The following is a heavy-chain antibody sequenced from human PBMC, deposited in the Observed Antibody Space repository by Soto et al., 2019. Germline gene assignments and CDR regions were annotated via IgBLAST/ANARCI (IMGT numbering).Heavy chain of an antibody. CDR1: GGSISSYY. CDR3: ARSDQQLDRRAFDI. Sequence: PSETLSLTCTVSGGSISSYYWSWIRQPPGKGLEWIGYIYYSGSTNYNPSLKSRVTITVDTSKNQFSLKLSSVTAADTAVYYCARSDQQLDRRAFDIWGQGTMVT. V-gene: IGHV4-59*08. J-gene: IGHJ3*02. CDR2: IYYSGST. D-gene: IGHD6-13*01.